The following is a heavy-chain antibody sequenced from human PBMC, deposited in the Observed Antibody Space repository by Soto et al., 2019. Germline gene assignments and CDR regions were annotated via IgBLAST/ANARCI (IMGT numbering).Heavy chain of an antibody. J-gene: IGHJ5*02. Sequence: QVQLVESGGGVVQPGRSLRLSCAASGFTFSSYGMHWVRQSPGKGLEWVAVIWYDGSNKYYADSVKGRFTISRDNSKNTLYLQMNSLRAEDTAVYYCARDPYSSSWVSFDPWGQGTLVTVSS. V-gene: IGHV3-33*01. CDR1: GFTFSSYG. CDR2: IWYDGSNK. D-gene: IGHD6-13*01. CDR3: ARDPYSSSWVSFDP.